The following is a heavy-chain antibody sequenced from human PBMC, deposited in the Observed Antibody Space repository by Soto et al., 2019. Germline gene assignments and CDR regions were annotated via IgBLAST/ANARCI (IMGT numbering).Heavy chain of an antibody. CDR3: ARVGPVVTLAFDI. D-gene: IGHD2-21*02. CDR1: GFTFSSYS. Sequence: EVQLVESGGGLVKPGGSLRLSCAASGFTFSSYSMNWVRQAPGKGLEWVSSISSSSSYIYYADSVKGRFTISRDNAKNSLYLQMNSLRAEDTAVYYCARVGPVVTLAFDISVQGTMVTVSS. J-gene: IGHJ3*02. CDR2: ISSSSSYI. V-gene: IGHV3-21*01.